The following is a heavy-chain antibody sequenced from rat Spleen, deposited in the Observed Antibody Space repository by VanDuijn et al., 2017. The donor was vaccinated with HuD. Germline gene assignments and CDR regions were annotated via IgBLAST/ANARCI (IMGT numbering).Heavy chain of an antibody. CDR2: MWRGGST. J-gene: IGHJ4*01. D-gene: IGHD5-1*01. Sequence: QVQLKESGPGLVQPSQTLSLTCTVSGSSLNNYGVIWVRQPPGKGLEWMGVMWRGGSTEYNSALKSRLSISRDTSKNHIFLKMNSLQSEDTATYHCARAPGNGYVMDAWGQGASVTVSS. CDR1: GSSLNNYG. V-gene: IGHV2-4*01. CDR3: ARAPGNGYVMDA.